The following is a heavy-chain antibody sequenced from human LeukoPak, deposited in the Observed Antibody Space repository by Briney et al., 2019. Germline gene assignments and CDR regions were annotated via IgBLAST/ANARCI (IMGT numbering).Heavy chain of an antibody. CDR2: IYTSVST. V-gene: IGHV4-61*02. D-gene: IGHD3-10*01. CDR3: ARVWDYGSGSDRGAFDI. CDR1: GGSISSGSYY. J-gene: IGHJ3*02. Sequence: SQTLSLTCTVSGGSISSGSYYWSCTRQPAGNGLEWIGRIYTSVSTNYNPSLKSRVTIPVDTSKNQFSLKLNSVTAADTAVYYCARVWDYGSGSDRGAFDIWGQGTMVTVSS.